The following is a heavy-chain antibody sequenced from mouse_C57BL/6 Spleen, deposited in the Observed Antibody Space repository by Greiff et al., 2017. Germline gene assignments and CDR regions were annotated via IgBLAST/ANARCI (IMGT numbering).Heavy chain of an antibody. CDR2: INPSSGYT. Sequence: QVQLKESGAELARPGASVKMSCKASGYTFTSYTMNWVKQRPGQGLEWIGYINPSSGYTKYNQKFKDKATLTADKSSSTAYMQLSSLTSEDSAVYYCARYSNLAYWGQGTLVTVSA. J-gene: IGHJ3*01. CDR1: GYTFTSYT. CDR3: ARYSNLAY. V-gene: IGHV1-4*01. D-gene: IGHD2-5*01.